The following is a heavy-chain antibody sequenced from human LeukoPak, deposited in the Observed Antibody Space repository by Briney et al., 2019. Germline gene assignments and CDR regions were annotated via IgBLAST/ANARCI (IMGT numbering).Heavy chain of an antibody. CDR3: AKRLSRGYFGKLIFDF. D-gene: IGHD3-9*01. CDR2: IPSTGEST. V-gene: IGHV3-23*01. CDR1: GFAFNDFA. Sequence: PGGSLRLSCAAAGFAFNDFAMRWVRQTPGKGLEWVSSIPSTGESTYYADSLRGRFTISRDNSGGTLYLQMNSLRTEDSAVYYCAKRLSRGYFGKLIFDFWGQGALVTVSS. J-gene: IGHJ4*02.